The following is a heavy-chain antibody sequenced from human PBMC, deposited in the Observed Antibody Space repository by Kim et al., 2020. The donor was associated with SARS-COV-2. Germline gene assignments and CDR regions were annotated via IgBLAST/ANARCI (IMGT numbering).Heavy chain of an antibody. CDR2: ISYSGNS. CDR1: GGSIRSGGKF. Sequence: SETLSLTCSVSGGSIRSGGKFWTWLRQHPAKGLEWIGYISYSGNSHYSPSLRSQVSISLQTSENQFSLELTSVTAAATAVYYCARGQPLDYWGQGILVTVSS. J-gene: IGHJ4*02. D-gene: IGHD2-2*01. CDR3: ARGQPLDY. V-gene: IGHV4-31*01.